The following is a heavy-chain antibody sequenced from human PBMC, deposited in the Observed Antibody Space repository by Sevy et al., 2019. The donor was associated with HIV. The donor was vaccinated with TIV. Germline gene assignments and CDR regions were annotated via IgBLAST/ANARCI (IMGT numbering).Heavy chain of an antibody. CDR1: GFTFSDYY. CDR3: ARGEYFGELGNWFDP. V-gene: IGHV3-11*01. J-gene: IGHJ5*02. CDR2: ISGSATFI. Sequence: GGSPRLSCAASGFTFSDYYMSWIRQAPGKGLEWVSYISGSATFIHYADSLQGRFTISRDNAKNSLYLQMNSLRAEDTAVYYCARGEYFGELGNWFDPWGQGTLVTVSS. D-gene: IGHD3-10*01.